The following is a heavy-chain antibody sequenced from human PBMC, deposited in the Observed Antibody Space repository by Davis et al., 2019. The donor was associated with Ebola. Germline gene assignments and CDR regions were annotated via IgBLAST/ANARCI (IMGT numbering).Heavy chain of an antibody. CDR1: GFSLRTSGMC. Sequence: SGPTLVKPTHTLTLTCTFSGFSLRTSGMCVSWIRQPPGKALEWLARIDWDDDKYYSTSLKTRLTISKDTSKNQVVLTMTNMDPVDTATYYCARSPPSNSWYSVEFFDYWGQGTLVTVSS. J-gene: IGHJ4*02. CDR3: ARSPPSNSWYSVEFFDY. D-gene: IGHD6-13*01. CDR2: IDWDDDK. V-gene: IGHV2-70*11.